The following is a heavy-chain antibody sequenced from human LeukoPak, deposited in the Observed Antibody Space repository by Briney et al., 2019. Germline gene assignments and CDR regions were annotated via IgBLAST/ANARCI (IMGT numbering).Heavy chain of an antibody. CDR2: ISYDGSNK. D-gene: IGHD2-2*01. V-gene: IGHV3-30*18. Sequence: GGSLRLSCAASGFTFSSYAMNWVRQAPGKGLEWVAVISYDGSNKYYADSVKGRFTISRDNSKNTLYLQMNSLRAEDTAVYYCAKNRVVPAAEGHYFDYWGQGTLVTVSS. J-gene: IGHJ4*02. CDR3: AKNRVVPAAEGHYFDY. CDR1: GFTFSSYA.